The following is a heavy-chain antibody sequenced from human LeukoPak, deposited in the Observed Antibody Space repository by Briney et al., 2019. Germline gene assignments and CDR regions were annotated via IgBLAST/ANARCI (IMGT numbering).Heavy chain of an antibody. J-gene: IGHJ5*02. CDR3: AKGAAAGQVDWFDP. Sequence: QPGGSLRLSCAASGFTFSGYAMMWVRQAPGKGLEWVSTVSGGGGGTYYADSVKGRFTISRDNSKNTLYLQMNSLRGEDTAVYYCAKGAAAGQVDWFDPWGQGTLVTVSS. CDR1: GFTFSGYA. CDR2: VSGGGGGT. D-gene: IGHD6-13*01. V-gene: IGHV3-23*01.